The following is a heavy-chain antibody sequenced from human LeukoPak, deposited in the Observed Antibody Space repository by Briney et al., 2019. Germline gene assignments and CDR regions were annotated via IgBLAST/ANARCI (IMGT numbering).Heavy chain of an antibody. CDR2: IYHSGST. D-gene: IGHD3-22*01. J-gene: IGHJ1*01. Sequence: SETLSLTCTVSGYSISSGYHWGWIRQPPGKGLEWIGSIYHSGSTYYNPSLKSRVTISVDTSKNQFSLKLRSVTAADTAVYYCARVVQSTDSSGFYLPEYFQHWGQGTLVTDSS. CDR3: ARVVQSTDSSGFYLPEYFQH. V-gene: IGHV4-38-2*02. CDR1: GYSISSGYH.